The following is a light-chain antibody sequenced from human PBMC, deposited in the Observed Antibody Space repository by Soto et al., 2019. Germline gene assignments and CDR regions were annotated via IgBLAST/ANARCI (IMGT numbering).Light chain of an antibody. CDR3: QQYKNWPS. J-gene: IGKJ4*01. CDR2: GAS. Sequence: EIVMTQSPATLSVSPGERATLSCRASQSVNSNLAWYQQRPGQAPGLLIYGASTRATGIPARFSGSGSGAEFTLTISSLQSEDFAAYYCQQYKNWPSFGGGTTVEI. CDR1: QSVNSN. V-gene: IGKV3-15*01.